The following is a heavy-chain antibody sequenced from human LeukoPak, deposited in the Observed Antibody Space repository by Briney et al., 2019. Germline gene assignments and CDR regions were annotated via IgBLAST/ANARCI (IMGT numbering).Heavy chain of an antibody. CDR2: IRTKTNNYAT. V-gene: IGHV3-73*01. D-gene: IGHD3-22*01. CDR3: ARLYHYDSSGYYYSAFDI. J-gene: IGHJ3*02. CDR1: GFTFSDSD. Sequence: GGSLRLSCAASGFTFSDSDMHWVRQASGKGLEWVGRIRTKTNNYATAYAASVQGRFTISRDDSKNTAYLLMNSLKTEDTAVYYCARLYHYDSSGYYYSAFDIWGQGTMVTVSS.